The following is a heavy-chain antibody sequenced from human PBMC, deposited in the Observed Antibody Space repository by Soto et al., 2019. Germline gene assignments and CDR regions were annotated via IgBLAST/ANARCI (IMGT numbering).Heavy chain of an antibody. J-gene: IGHJ4*02. CDR1: GFSLSTSGVG. CDR2: IYWDDDK. V-gene: IGHV2-5*02. Sequence: QITLKESGPTRVKPTQTLTLTCTFSGFSLSTSGVGVGWIRQPPGKALEHLALIYWDDDKRYSPSLKGRLTITKDTPKNQVVLTMTNMDPVDTATYYCAHRAGLQGNWDGGYFDYWGQGALVTVSS. D-gene: IGHD1-1*01. CDR3: AHRAGLQGNWDGGYFDY.